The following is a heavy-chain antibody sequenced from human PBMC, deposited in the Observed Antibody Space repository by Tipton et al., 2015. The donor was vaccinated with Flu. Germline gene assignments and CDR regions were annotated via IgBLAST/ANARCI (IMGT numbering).Heavy chain of an antibody. CDR1: GGSFSGYF. CDR3: ARKSLAVAARGWFDP. J-gene: IGHJ5*02. Sequence: GLVKPSDTLSLTCAVYGGSFSGYFWSWIRQPPGKGLEWIGEINHSGSTNYNPSLKSRVTISVDTSKNQFSLKLSSVTAADTAEYYCARKSLAVAARGWFDPWGQGTLVTVSS. D-gene: IGHD6-19*01. V-gene: IGHV4-34*01. CDR2: INHSGST.